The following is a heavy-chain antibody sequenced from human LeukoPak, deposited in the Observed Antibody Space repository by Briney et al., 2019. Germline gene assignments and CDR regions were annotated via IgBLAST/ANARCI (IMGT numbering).Heavy chain of an antibody. CDR2: IIPIFGTA. Sequence: SVKVSCKASGGTFSSYAISWVRQAPGQGLEWMGGIIPIFGTANYAQKFQGRVTITADESTSTAYMELSSLRSEDTAVYYCATKRGYSDGYFDYWGQGTLVTVSS. V-gene: IGHV1-69*13. D-gene: IGHD5-18*01. CDR1: GGTFSSYA. J-gene: IGHJ4*03. CDR3: ATKRGYSDGYFDY.